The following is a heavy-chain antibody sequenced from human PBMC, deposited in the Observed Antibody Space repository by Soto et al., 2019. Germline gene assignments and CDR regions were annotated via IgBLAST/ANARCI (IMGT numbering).Heavy chain of an antibody. J-gene: IGHJ6*02. D-gene: IGHD3-22*01. Sequence: ASVKVSCKVSGYTLTELSMHWVRQAPGKGLEWMGGFDPEDGETIYAQKFQGRVTMTEDTSTDTAYMELSSLRSEDTAVYYCATRAVHSSIEYYYYGMDGWGQGTTVTFSS. V-gene: IGHV1-24*01. CDR2: FDPEDGET. CDR3: ATRAVHSSIEYYYYGMDG. CDR1: GYTLTELS.